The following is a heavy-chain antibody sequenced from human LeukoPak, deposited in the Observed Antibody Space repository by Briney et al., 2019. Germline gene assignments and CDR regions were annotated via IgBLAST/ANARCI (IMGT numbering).Heavy chain of an antibody. V-gene: IGHV3-21*01. Sequence: GWSLTLSCGVSGFTFSSYSMCWVRQAPGKGLEWVSFISSSSSYIYYADSVKGRFTISRDNAKNSLYLQMNSLRAEDTAVYYCARDPYSGGYGDYYYYYMDLWGQGTTVTISS. D-gene: IGHD1-26*01. CDR3: ARDPYSGGYGDYYYYYMDL. CDR1: GFTFSSYS. CDR2: ISSSSSYI. J-gene: IGHJ6*03.